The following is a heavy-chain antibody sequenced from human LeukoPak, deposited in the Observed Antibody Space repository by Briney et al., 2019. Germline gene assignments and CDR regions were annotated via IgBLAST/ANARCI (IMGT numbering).Heavy chain of an antibody. V-gene: IGHV1-46*01. CDR3: ARDNSVGDTAWWFDP. D-gene: IGHD1-26*01. Sequence: GASVKVSCKASGYTFTSYYMHWVRQAPGQGLEWMGLINPSGSSTSYAQKFQGRLSLTRDMSTSTDYMELSSLRSEDTADYYCARDNSVGDTAWWFDPWGQGTLVTVSS. J-gene: IGHJ5*02. CDR1: GYTFTSYY. CDR2: INPSGSST.